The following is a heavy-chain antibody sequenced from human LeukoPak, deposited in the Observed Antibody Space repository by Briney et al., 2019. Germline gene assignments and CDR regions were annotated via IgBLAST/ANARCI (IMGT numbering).Heavy chain of an antibody. CDR3: ALGARGITGTADY. Sequence: ASVKVSCKASGYTFTSYYMHWVRQAPGQGLEWMGIINPSGGGTSYAQKFQGRVIMTRDRSTSTVYMELSSLRSEDTAVYYCALGARGITGTADYWGQGTLVTVSS. V-gene: IGHV1-46*01. J-gene: IGHJ4*02. D-gene: IGHD1-20*01. CDR2: INPSGGGT. CDR1: GYTFTSYY.